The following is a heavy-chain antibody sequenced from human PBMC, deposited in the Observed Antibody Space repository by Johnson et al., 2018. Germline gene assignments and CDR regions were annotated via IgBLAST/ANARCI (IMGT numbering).Heavy chain of an antibody. CDR3: ARDPVGAGTTRYFDY. CDR2: IIPIFGTE. V-gene: IGHV1-69*01. J-gene: IGHJ4*02. Sequence: QVQLVESGAEVKKPGSSVKVSCKASGGTFSSYAISWVRQAPGQGLEWMGGIIPIFGTENYAQKFQGKVTITADESTSTAYMELSSLRAEDTAVYYCARDPVGAGTTRYFDYWGQGTLVTVSS. D-gene: IGHD1-7*01. CDR1: GGTFSSYA.